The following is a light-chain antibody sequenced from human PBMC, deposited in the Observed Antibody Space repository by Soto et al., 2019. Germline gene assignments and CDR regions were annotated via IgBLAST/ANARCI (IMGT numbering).Light chain of an antibody. J-gene: IGKJ4*01. V-gene: IGKV1-39*01. CDR2: SAS. CDR1: QSISNF. Sequence: IQMTQSPSSLYASVGDRVTITCRASQSISNFLNWYQQQPGKAPKLLIYSASTLQSGVPSTFSGSGSGTDFTLTISSLQPEDFGTYYCQQSYTTPFTFTFGGATKVEIK. CDR3: QQSYTTPFTFT.